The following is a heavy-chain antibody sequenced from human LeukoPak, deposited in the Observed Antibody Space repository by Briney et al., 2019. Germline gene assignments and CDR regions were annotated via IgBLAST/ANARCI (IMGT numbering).Heavy chain of an antibody. J-gene: IGHJ4*02. V-gene: IGHV3-48*03. D-gene: IGHD4-17*01. CDR1: GFTFSSYE. CDR3: AKEARDYGDYLTACDY. Sequence: GGSLRLSCAASGFTFSSYEMNWVRQAPGKGLEWVSYISSSGSTIYYADSVKGRFTISRDNSKNTLYLQMNSLRAEDAAVYYCAKEARDYGDYLTACDYWGQGTLVTVSS. CDR2: ISSSGSTI.